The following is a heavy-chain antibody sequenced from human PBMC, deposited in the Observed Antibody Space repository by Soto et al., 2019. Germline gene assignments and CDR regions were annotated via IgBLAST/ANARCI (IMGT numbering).Heavy chain of an antibody. CDR3: ARDRGPAYGNNYDAFDI. J-gene: IGHJ3*02. CDR1: GASISSGGYS. V-gene: IGHV4-30-2*01. Sequence: SETLSLTCTVSGASISSGGYSYTWIRQPPGKGLEWIGYIYQSGGAYYNPSLKSRVTLSVDTSKNQFSLKLNSLTAADTAVYYCARDRGPAYGNNYDAFDIWGPGIMVTVSS. CDR2: IYQSGGA. D-gene: IGHD1-20*01.